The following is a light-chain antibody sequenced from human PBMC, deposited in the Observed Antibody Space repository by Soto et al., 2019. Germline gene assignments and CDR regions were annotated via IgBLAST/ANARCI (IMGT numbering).Light chain of an antibody. CDR3: QQRSNWRST. J-gene: IGKJ4*01. CDR1: QSVSGY. V-gene: IGKV3-11*01. CDR2: DAS. Sequence: EIVLTQSPATLSLSPGERATLSCRASQSVSGYLAWYQQKPGQAPRLLMYDASNRATGIPARFSGSGSWTDFTLTISSLEPEDFAVYYCQQRSNWRSTFGGGTKVQIK.